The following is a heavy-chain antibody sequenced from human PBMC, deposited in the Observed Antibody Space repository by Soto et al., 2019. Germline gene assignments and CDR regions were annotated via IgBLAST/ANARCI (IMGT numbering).Heavy chain of an antibody. Sequence: PGGSLRLSCVASGFIFSNFVMHWVRQAPGKGLEWVAVISSDEKIKQYADSVRGRFAISRDNSKNTLYLQMTSLRAEDTAIYYCARGLRSVLDYWGKGTLVTVYS. D-gene: IGHD6-6*01. J-gene: IGHJ4*02. CDR2: ISSDEKIK. V-gene: IGHV3-33*01. CDR3: ARGLRSVLDY. CDR1: GFIFSNFV.